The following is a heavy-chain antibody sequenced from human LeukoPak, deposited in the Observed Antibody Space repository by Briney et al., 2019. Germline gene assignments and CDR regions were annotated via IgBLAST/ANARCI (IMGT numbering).Heavy chain of an antibody. V-gene: IGHV3-23*01. CDR3: AKSYSGNYNDAFGI. J-gene: IGHJ3*02. CDR1: GLTVSSTY. Sequence: GGSLRLSCAASGLTVSSTYMSWVRQAPGKGLEWVSGIPGSGGNTYYADSVRGRFTISRDNSKNTLYLQMNSLRAEDTAVYYCAKSYSGNYNDAFGIWGQGTMVTVSS. CDR2: IPGSGGNT. D-gene: IGHD1-26*01.